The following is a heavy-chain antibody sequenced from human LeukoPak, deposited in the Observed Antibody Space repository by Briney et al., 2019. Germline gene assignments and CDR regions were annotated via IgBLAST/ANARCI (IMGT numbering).Heavy chain of an antibody. V-gene: IGHV3-48*03. D-gene: IGHD2-2*01. J-gene: IGHJ4*02. CDR3: ARTPYSSVPATATSGFDY. Sequence: GESLRLSCAASGFTFSSYEMNWVRQAPGKGLEWVSYISSSGSTIYYADSVKGRFTISRDNAKNSLYLQMNSLRAEDTAVYYCARTPYSSVPATATSGFDYWGQGTLVTVSS. CDR2: ISSSGSTI. CDR1: GFTFSSYE.